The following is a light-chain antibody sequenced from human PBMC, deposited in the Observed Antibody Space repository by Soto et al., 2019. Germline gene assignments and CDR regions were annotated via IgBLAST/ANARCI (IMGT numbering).Light chain of an antibody. CDR2: DVT. CDR3: CSYVNIGTLV. Sequence: QSALTQPASVSGSPGQSITISCTGTSSDVGDYNHVSWYQQHPGKAPKFVIYDVTNRPSGVPSRFSGSKSGMTASLTISGLQAEDEADYYCCSYVNIGTLVFGGGTKLTVL. CDR1: SSDVGDYNH. V-gene: IGLV2-14*01. J-gene: IGLJ2*01.